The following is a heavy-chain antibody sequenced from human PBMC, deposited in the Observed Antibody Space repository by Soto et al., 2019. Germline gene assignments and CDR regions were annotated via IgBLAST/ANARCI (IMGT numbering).Heavy chain of an antibody. CDR3: AKVSRVVVVPAAMY. CDR2: VSSSGGTT. CDR1: GFTFSSYG. D-gene: IGHD2-2*01. J-gene: IGHJ4*01. V-gene: IGHV3-23*01. Sequence: EVQLLESGGGLVQPGGSLRLSCAASGFTFSSYGMSWVRQAPGKGLEWVSAVSSSGGTTNYAGSVKGRFTISRANSKNTLYLQMNSLRAEDTAVYYCAKVSRVVVVPAAMYWGQGTLVTVSS.